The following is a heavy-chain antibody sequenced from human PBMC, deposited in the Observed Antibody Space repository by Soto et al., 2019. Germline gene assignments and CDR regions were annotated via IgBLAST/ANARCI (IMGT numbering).Heavy chain of an antibody. Sequence: SETLSLTCTVSGGSMSSYYWSWIRQPPGKGLEWIGYIYYSVSTNYNPSLKNRVTISIDTSKNQFSLKLSSVTAADTAVYYCARDFTRSYYFDYWGQGTLVTVSS. CDR1: GGSMSSYY. CDR2: IYYSVST. J-gene: IGHJ4*02. CDR3: ARDFTRSYYFDY. V-gene: IGHV4-59*01.